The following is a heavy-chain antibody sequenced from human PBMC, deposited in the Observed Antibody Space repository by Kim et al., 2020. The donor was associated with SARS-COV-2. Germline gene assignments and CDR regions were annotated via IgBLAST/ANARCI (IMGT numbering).Heavy chain of an antibody. CDR3: AKDMQDTSKLRGLYYYGMDV. CDR2: ISYDGSNK. Sequence: GGSLRLSCAASGFTFSSYGMHWVRQAPGKGLEWVAVISYDGSNKYYADSVKGRFTISRDNSKNTLYLQMNSLRAEDTAVYYCAKDMQDTSKLRGLYYYGMDVWGQGTTVTVSS. J-gene: IGHJ6*02. D-gene: IGHD2-15*01. V-gene: IGHV3-30*18. CDR1: GFTFSSYG.